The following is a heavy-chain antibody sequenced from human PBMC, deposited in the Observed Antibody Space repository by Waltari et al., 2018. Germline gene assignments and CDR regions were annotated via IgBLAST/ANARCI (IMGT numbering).Heavy chain of an antibody. CDR1: GGSFSGYY. J-gene: IGHJ4*02. CDR2: INHSGST. V-gene: IGHV4-34*01. Sequence: QVQLQQWGAGLWKPSETLSLTCAVYGGSFSGYYWSWIRQPPGKGLEWIGEINHSGSTNYNPSLKSRVTISVDTSKNQFSLKLSSVTAADTAVYYCARGRGFDYWGQGTLVTVSS. CDR3: ARGRGFDY.